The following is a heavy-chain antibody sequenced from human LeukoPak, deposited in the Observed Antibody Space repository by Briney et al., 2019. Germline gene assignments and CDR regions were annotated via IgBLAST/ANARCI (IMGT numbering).Heavy chain of an antibody. V-gene: IGHV4-59*01. CDR2: IYYSGST. Sequence: SETLSLTCTVPGDPISSYYWSWIRQPPGKGLGWIGYIYYSGSTNYNPSLKSRVTISVDTTKNQFSLKLSSVTAADTAVYYCARDWNYGWFYPWGQGTLVTVSS. D-gene: IGHD1-7*01. CDR1: GDPISSYY. CDR3: ARDWNYGWFYP. J-gene: IGHJ5*02.